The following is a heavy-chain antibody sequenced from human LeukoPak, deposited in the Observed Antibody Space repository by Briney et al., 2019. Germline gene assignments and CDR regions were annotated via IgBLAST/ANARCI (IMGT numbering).Heavy chain of an antibody. D-gene: IGHD4-17*01. CDR2: IYYSGST. CDR3: ARQAVTTEAWFDP. J-gene: IGHJ5*02. CDR1: GGSISSYY. V-gene: IGHV4-59*08. Sequence: SETLSLTCTVSGGSISSYYWSWIRQPPGKGLEWIGYIYYSGSTNYNPSLKSRVTISVDTSKNQFSLKLSSVTAADTAVYYCARQAVTTEAWFDPWGQGTLVTVSS.